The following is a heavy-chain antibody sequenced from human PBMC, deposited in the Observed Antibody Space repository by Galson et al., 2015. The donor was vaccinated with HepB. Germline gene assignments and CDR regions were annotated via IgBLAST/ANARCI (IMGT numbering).Heavy chain of an antibody. D-gene: IGHD2-15*01. V-gene: IGHV1-18*01. J-gene: IGHJ5*02. CDR2: ISAYNRYT. CDR1: GYTFSPYS. CDR3: ARGAVVSVVGAHGNNWLDP. Sequence: SVKVSCKASGYTFSPYSITWVRQAPGQGLEWMGWISAYNRYTNYAQKFQGRVTMTTETSTNTAYMELRRLRSDDTAVYYCARGAVVSVVGAHGNNWLDPGGKETLAPVSS.